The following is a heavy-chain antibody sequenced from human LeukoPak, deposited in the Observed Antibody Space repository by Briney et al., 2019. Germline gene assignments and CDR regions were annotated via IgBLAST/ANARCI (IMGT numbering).Heavy chain of an antibody. CDR1: GYTFTSYD. Sequence: ASVKVSCKASGYTFTSYDVNWVRQATGQGLEWMGWMKPDSGNTGYAQKFQGRVTMTRNTSISTAYMQLSNLRSEDTAVYYCARGPYYYGSGNYYLNYWGQGTLVTVSS. CDR2: MKPDSGNT. D-gene: IGHD3-10*01. V-gene: IGHV1-8*01. CDR3: ARGPYYYGSGNYYLNY. J-gene: IGHJ4*02.